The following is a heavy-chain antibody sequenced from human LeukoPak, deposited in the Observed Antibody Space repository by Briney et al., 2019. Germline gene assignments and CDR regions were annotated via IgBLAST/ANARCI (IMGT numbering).Heavy chain of an antibody. D-gene: IGHD6-13*01. J-gene: IGHJ6*03. CDR2: ISAYNGNT. V-gene: IGHV1-18*01. Sequence: ASVKVSCKASGYTFTSYGISWVRQAPGQGLEWMGWISAYNGNTNYAQKLQGRVTMTTDTSTSTAYMELRSLRSDDTAVYYCARLGAAAGIGGRYYYYMDVWGKGTTVTVSS. CDR1: GYTFTSYG. CDR3: ARLGAAAGIGGRYYYYMDV.